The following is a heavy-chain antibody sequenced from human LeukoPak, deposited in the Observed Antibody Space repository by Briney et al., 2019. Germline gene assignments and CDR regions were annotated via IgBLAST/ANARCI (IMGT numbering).Heavy chain of an antibody. V-gene: IGHV3-21*01. D-gene: IGHD5-18*01. J-gene: IGHJ4*02. CDR2: ISSSSGYI. CDR3: ARDQSYGTYYFDY. Sequence: GGSLRLSCAASGFTFSTYSMNWVRQAPGKRLEWVSSISSSSGYIYYADSVKGRFTISRDNAKNSLYLQMNSLRAEDTALYYCARDQSYGTYYFDYWGQGTLVTVSS. CDR1: GFTFSTYS.